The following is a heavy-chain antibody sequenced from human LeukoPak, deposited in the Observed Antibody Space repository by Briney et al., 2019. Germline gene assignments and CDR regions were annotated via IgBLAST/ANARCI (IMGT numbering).Heavy chain of an antibody. V-gene: IGHV3-21*01. CDR2: ISSSRNYI. D-gene: IGHD3-22*01. CDR3: ARDDSLTYYYDTSGYYS. Sequence: PGGSLRLSCAASGFIFTSYSMNWVRQAPGKGLEWVSSISSSRNYIYYADSVKGRFTISRDNAKNSLYLQMNSLRAEDMAVYYCARDDSLTYYYDTSGYYSWGQGTLVTVSS. J-gene: IGHJ4*02. CDR1: GFIFTSYS.